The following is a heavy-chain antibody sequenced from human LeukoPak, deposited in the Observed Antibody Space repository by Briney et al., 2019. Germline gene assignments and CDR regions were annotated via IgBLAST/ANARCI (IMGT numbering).Heavy chain of an antibody. J-gene: IGHJ6*03. CDR3: IVVVVAATPKTGYYMDV. CDR2: ISYDGSNK. V-gene: IGHV3-30-3*01. Sequence: PGRSLRLSCAASGFTFSSYAMHWVRQAPGKGLEWVAVISYDGSNKYYADSVKGRFTISRDNSKNTLYLQMNSLRAEDMAVYYGIVVVVAATPKTGYYMDVWGKGTTVTVSS. D-gene: IGHD2-15*01. CDR1: GFTFSSYA.